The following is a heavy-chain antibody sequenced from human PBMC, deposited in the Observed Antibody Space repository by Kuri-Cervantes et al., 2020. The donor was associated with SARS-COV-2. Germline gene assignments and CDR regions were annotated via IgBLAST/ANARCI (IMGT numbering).Heavy chain of an antibody. D-gene: IGHD4-17*01. CDR1: GYNFTDHW. Sequence: GGSLRLSCKASGYNFTDHWIAWVRQMPGKGLEWVGIIYPGDSDTRYSPSFQGQVTISADKSISTAFLQWSSLKASDTAIYYCARRAYGEQVDYYYMDVWGKGTTVTVSS. J-gene: IGHJ6*03. CDR2: IYPGDSDT. CDR3: ARRAYGEQVDYYYMDV. V-gene: IGHV5-51*01.